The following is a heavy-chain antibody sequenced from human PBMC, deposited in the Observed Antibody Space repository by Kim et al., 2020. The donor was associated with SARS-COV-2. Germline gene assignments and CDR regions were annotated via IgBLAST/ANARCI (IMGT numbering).Heavy chain of an antibody. CDR2: IYSGGST. CDR1: GFTVSSNY. CDR3: ARGAAPPTYNWFDP. D-gene: IGHD6-25*01. J-gene: IGHJ5*02. V-gene: IGHV3-53*04. Sequence: GGSLRLSCAASGFTVSSNYMSWVRQAPGKGLEWVSVIYSGGSTYYADSVKGRFTISRHNSKNTLYLQMNSLRAEDTAVYYRARGAAPPTYNWFDPWGQGTLVTVSS.